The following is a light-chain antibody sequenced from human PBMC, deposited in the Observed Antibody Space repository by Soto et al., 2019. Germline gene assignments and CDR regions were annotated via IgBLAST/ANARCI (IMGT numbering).Light chain of an antibody. J-gene: IGKJ1*01. Sequence: EIVLTQSPATLSLSPGERATLSCRASQSVSSNLAWYQQKPGQAPSLLIYGASTRATGISARFSGSGSGTDFTLTISSLEPEDFAVYYCQQRSNWPWTFGQGTKV. CDR1: QSVSSN. CDR2: GAS. CDR3: QQRSNWPWT. V-gene: IGKV3-11*01.